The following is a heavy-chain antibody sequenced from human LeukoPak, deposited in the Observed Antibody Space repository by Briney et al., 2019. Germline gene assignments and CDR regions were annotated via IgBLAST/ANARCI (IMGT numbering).Heavy chain of an antibody. CDR2: IIPIFGTA. D-gene: IGHD2-15*01. CDR3: ARDPIPPYCSGGSCYSINYFDY. V-gene: IGHV1-69*05. CDR1: GGTFSSYA. Sequence: SVKVSCKASGGTFSSYAISWVRQAPGQGLEWMGRIIPIFGTANYAQKFQGRVTITTDESTSTAYMELSSLRSEDTAVYYCARDPIPPYCSGGSCYSINYFDYWGQGTVVTVSS. J-gene: IGHJ4*02.